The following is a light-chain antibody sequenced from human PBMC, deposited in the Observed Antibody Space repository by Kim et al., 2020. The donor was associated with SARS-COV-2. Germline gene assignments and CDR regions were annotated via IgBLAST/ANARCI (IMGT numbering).Light chain of an antibody. V-gene: IGLV3-19*01. CDR3: NSRDSSSNHVV. J-gene: IGLJ3*02. Sequence: SSELTQDPAVSVALGQTVRITCQGDSLRSYYASWYQQKPGQALVLVISGKNNRPSGIPDRFSGSSSGNTASLTITGAQAEDEAGYYCNSRDSSSNHVVFGGGTQLTVL. CDR2: GKN. CDR1: SLRSYY.